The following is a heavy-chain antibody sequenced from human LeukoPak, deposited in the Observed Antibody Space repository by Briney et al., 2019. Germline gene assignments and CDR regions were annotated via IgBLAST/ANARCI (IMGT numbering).Heavy chain of an antibody. CDR1: GYTFTAYH. CDR2: INPNSGGT. CDR3: ARDSSSSWTGFDY. D-gene: IGHD6-13*01. Sequence: ASVKVSCKASGYTFTAYHMHWVRQAPGQGLEWMGRINPNSGGTNFAQKFQGRVTMTRDTSISTAYMELSRLSSDDTAVYYCARDSSSSWTGFDYWGQGTLVTVSS. V-gene: IGHV1-2*06. J-gene: IGHJ4*02.